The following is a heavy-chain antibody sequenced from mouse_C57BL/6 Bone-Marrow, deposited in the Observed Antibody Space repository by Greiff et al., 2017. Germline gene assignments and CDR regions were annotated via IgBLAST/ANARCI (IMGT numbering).Heavy chain of an antibody. CDR2: ISSGGSYT. J-gene: IGHJ2*01. CDR3: ASLTGTVDY. V-gene: IGHV5-6*01. CDR1: GFTFSSYG. Sequence: EVKVVESGGDLVKPGGSLKLSCAASGFTFSSYGMSWVRQTPDKRLEWVATISSGGSYTYYPDSVKGRFTISRDNAKNTLYLQMSSLKSEDTAMYYCASLTGTVDYWGQGTTLTVSS. D-gene: IGHD4-1*01.